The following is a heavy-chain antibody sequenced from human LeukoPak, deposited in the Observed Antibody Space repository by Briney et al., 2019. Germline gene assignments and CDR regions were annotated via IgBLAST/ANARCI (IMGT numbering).Heavy chain of an antibody. CDR2: IWYDGSNK. V-gene: IGHV3-33*06. D-gene: IGHD6-19*01. J-gene: IGHJ4*02. CDR1: GFTFSSYG. CDR3: AKGIYSSGWSYFDY. Sequence: PGGSLRLSCAASGFTFSSYGLHWVRQAPGKGLGWVAVIWYDGSNKYYADSVKGRFTISRDNSKNTLYLQMNSLRAEDTAVYYCAKGIYSSGWSYFDYWGQGTLVTVSS.